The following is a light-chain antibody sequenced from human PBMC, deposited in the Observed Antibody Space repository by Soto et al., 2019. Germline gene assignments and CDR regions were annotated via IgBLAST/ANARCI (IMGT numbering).Light chain of an antibody. Sequence: EIVLTQSPATLSLSPGERATLSCRASQSVSSYLAWYQQKPGQAPRLLIYDASNRATGIPARFSGSASGTDFTLTISSLEPEDFAVYYCQQRSNWPPETFGQGTKLEIK. CDR1: QSVSSY. V-gene: IGKV3-11*01. J-gene: IGKJ2*01. CDR3: QQRSNWPPET. CDR2: DAS.